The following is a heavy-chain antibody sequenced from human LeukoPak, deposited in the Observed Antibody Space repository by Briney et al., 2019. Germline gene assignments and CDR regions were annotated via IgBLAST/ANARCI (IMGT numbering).Heavy chain of an antibody. D-gene: IGHD4-23*01. CDR1: GYTFTSYD. CDR3: ARDNSVEDTAWWFDP. CDR2: MNPNSGNT. V-gene: IGHV1-8*02. J-gene: IGHJ5*02. Sequence: GASVKVSCKASGYTFTSYDINWVRQAARQGGEGRGWMNPNSGNTGYAQKFQGRVTMTRDMSTSTDYMELSSLRSEDTAVYYCARDNSVEDTAWWFDPWGQGTLVTVSS.